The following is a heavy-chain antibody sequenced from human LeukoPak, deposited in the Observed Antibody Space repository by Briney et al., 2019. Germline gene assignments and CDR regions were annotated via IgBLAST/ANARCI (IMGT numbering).Heavy chain of an antibody. Sequence: SETLSLTCAVSGDSIRSGGHFWSWIRHHPGTGLEWIGYVYRNGSTFNNPSLKSRVTLSVDTSKNQFSLRFTSVTAADTAVYFCARGPSMTTGTKFDYWGQGTLVTVSS. V-gene: IGHV4-31*11. D-gene: IGHD4-11*01. CDR2: VYRNGST. J-gene: IGHJ4*02. CDR3: ARGPSMTTGTKFDY. CDR1: GDSIRSGGHF.